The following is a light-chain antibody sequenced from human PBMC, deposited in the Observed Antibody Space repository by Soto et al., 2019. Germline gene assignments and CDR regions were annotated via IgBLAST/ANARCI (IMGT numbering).Light chain of an antibody. CDR2: DVS. Sequence: QSALTQPASVYGSPGQSITISCTGTNSDVGAHNYVSWYQQHPGKAPKLMIYDVSNRPSGVSSRFSGSKSGNTASLTISGLQAEDEAEYYCCSYTSGSTLVVFGGGTKLTVL. CDR1: NSDVGAHNY. V-gene: IGLV2-14*03. CDR3: CSYTSGSTLVV. J-gene: IGLJ2*01.